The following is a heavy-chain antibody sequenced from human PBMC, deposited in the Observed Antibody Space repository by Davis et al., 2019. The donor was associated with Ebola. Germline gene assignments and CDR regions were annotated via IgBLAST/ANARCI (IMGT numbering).Heavy chain of an antibody. D-gene: IGHD6-19*01. J-gene: IGHJ4*02. V-gene: IGHV3-23*01. Sequence: GESLKISCAASGFTFSSYAMSWVRQAPGKGLEWVLAISGSGGSTYYADSVKGRFTISRDNSKNTLYLQMNSLRAEDTAVYYCAKDSPIAVAPRDFDYWGQGTLVTVSS. CDR1: GFTFSSYA. CDR2: ISGSGGST. CDR3: AKDSPIAVAPRDFDY.